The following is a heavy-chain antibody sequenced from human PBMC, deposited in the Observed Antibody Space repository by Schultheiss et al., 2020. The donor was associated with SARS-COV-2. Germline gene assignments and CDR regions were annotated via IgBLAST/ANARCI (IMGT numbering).Heavy chain of an antibody. CDR3: ARGKEFTAMAMDY. D-gene: IGHD5-18*01. CDR1: GFTVSGSA. Sequence: GGSLRLSCAASGFTVSGSAMHWVRQAPGKGLEWISLIYSAGSTYYADSVEGRFTISRDNSKNTLYLQMNSLRADDTAVYYCARGKEFTAMAMDYWGQGTQVTVSS. CDR2: IYSAGST. J-gene: IGHJ4*02. V-gene: IGHV3-53*01.